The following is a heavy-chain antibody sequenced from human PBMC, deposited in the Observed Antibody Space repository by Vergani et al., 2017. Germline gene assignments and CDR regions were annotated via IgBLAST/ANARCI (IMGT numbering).Heavy chain of an antibody. CDR2: IQKDGIDK. CDR3: ARGNYYGSGTYVDP. J-gene: IGHJ5*02. V-gene: IGHV3-30*02. D-gene: IGHD3-10*01. Sequence: QVQLVESGGGVVQPGESLRLSCAASGFPFSTYGMHWVRQAPGKGLEWVAFIQKDGIDKFYADSLRGRFTISRNISKNTLHLQINNLRVEDTAVYSCARGNYYGSGTYVDPWGQGTLVTVSS. CDR1: GFPFSTYG.